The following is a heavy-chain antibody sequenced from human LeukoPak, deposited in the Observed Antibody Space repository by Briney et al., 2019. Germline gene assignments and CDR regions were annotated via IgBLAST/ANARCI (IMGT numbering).Heavy chain of an antibody. CDR1: GGPINSYY. V-gene: IGHV4-59*01. CDR2: INYSGNT. J-gene: IGHJ4*02. D-gene: IGHD4-17*01. CDR3: AREGRQDYVYFDY. Sequence: PSETLSLTCTVSGGPINSYYWSWIRQPPGKGLEWIGYINYSGNTDYNPSLKSRVTISVDTSKNQFSLKVISVTAADTAVYYCAREGRQDYVYFDYWGQGILVTVSS.